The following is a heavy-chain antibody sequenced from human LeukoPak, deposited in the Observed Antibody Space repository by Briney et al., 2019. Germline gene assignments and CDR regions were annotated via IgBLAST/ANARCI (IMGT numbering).Heavy chain of an antibody. CDR3: ARGSKAAAGTNYFDY. J-gene: IGHJ4*02. CDR2: INHSGST. D-gene: IGHD6-13*01. Sequence: SETLSLTCAVYGGSFSGYYWSWIRQPPGKGLEWIGEINHSGSTNYNPSLKSRVTISVDTSKNQFSLKLSSVTAADTAVYYRARGSKAAAGTNYFDYWGQGTLVTVSS. V-gene: IGHV4-34*01. CDR1: GGSFSGYY.